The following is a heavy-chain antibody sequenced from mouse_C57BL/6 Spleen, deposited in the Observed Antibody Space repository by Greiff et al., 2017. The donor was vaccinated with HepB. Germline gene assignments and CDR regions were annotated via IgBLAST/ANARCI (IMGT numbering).Heavy chain of an antibody. CDR1: GYTFTSYG. V-gene: IGHV1-81*01. J-gene: IGHJ4*01. Sequence: QVQLQQSGAELARPGASVKLSCKASGYTFTSYGISWVKQRTGQGLEWIGEIYPRSGNTYYNEKFKGKATLTADKSSSTAYMELRSLTSEDSAVYFCARRRVDGYYLDYAMDYWGQGTSVTVSS. CDR2: IYPRSGNT. D-gene: IGHD2-3*01. CDR3: ARRRVDGYYLDYAMDY.